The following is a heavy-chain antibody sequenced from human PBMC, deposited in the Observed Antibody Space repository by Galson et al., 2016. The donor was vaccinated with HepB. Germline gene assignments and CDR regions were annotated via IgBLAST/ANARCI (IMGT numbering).Heavy chain of an antibody. V-gene: IGHV3-74*01. CDR3: ATGGGRRSKYYGMDV. Sequence: SLRLSCAASGFTFSDFGMHWVRQAPGKGLEWVSRIDSDGITTAYADSVKGRFTISRDNAKNTLYLQMNSLSAEDTAVYYCATGGGRRSKYYGMDVWGHGTMVTVSS. D-gene: IGHD1-26*01. CDR2: IDSDGITT. J-gene: IGHJ6*02. CDR1: GFTFSDFG.